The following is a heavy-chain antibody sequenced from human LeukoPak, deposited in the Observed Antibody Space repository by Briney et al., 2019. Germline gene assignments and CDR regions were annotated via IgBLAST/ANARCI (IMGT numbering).Heavy chain of an antibody. CDR1: GYTFTSYG. D-gene: IGHD3-22*01. CDR3: ASLQHDSSGYYSYFDY. CDR2: ISAYNGNT. Sequence: ASVKVSCKASGYTFTSYGISWVRQAPGQGLEWMGWISAYNGNTNYAQKLQGRVTMTTDTSTSTAYMELSSLRSEDTAVYYCASLQHDSSGYYSYFDYWGQGTLVTVSS. V-gene: IGHV1-18*01. J-gene: IGHJ4*02.